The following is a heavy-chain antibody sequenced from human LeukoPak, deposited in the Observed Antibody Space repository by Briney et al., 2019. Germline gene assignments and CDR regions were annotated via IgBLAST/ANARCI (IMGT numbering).Heavy chain of an antibody. CDR2: IYTSGST. D-gene: IGHD3-9*01. Sequence: PSETLSLTCTVSGGSISSYYWSWIRQPAGKGLEWIGRIYTSGSTNYNPSLKSRVTMSVDTSKNQFSLKLSSVTAADTAVYYCARVGVFRLHPRYYFDYWGQGTLVTVSS. CDR3: ARVGVFRLHPRYYFDY. CDR1: GGSISSYY. J-gene: IGHJ4*02. V-gene: IGHV4-4*07.